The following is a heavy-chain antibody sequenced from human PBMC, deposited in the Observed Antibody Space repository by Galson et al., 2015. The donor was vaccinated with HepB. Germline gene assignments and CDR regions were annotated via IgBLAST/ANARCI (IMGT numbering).Heavy chain of an antibody. Sequence: QSGAEVKKPGESLKISCKASGGTFSSYAISWVRQAPGQGLEWMGGIIPIFGTANYAQKFQGRVTITADESTSTAYMELSSLRSEDTAVYYCAGPEHSSPAVAFDYWGQGTLVTVSS. CDR3: AGPEHSSPAVAFDY. J-gene: IGHJ4*02. CDR1: GGTFSSYA. V-gene: IGHV1-69*01. D-gene: IGHD6-13*01. CDR2: IIPIFGTA.